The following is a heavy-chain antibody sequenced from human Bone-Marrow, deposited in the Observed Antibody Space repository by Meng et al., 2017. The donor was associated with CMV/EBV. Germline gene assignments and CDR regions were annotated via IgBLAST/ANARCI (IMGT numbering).Heavy chain of an antibody. V-gene: IGHV1-69*04. J-gene: IGHJ3*02. CDR1: GYTFTDHY. CDR3: ARELSGITIFGGAGCFDI. D-gene: IGHD3-3*01. Sequence: SVKVSCKASGYTFTDHYFHWVRQAPGQGLEWMGRIIPILGIANYAQKFQGRVTITADKSTSTAYMELSSLRSEDTAVYYCARELSGITIFGGAGCFDIWGQGPRVTGSS. CDR2: IIPILGIA.